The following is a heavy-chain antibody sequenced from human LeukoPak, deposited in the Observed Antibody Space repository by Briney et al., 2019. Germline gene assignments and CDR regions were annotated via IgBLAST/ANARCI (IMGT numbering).Heavy chain of an antibody. D-gene: IGHD3-10*01. J-gene: IGHJ4*02. CDR3: ATEPHQELLWFGEYLSWY. CDR1: GGSISSSSYY. CDR2: IYYSGST. Sequence: PSETLSLTCTVSGGSISSSSYYWGWIRQPPGKGLEWIGSIYYSGSTYYNPSLKSRVTISVDTSKNQFSLKLSSVTAADTAVYYCATEPHQELLWFGEYLSWYWGQGTLVTVSS. V-gene: IGHV4-39*01.